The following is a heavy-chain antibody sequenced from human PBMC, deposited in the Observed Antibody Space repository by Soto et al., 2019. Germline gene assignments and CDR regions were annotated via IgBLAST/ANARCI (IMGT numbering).Heavy chain of an antibody. Sequence: QVQLQESGPGLVKPSETLSLTCTGSGASISGFYWSWIRKSAGKGLEWIGRIYATGTTDYNPSLSSRVMTSVATDKKQFSLKLRSVTAEDTAVYYCVRDVPKTLRDCFDPWGPGISVTVSS. J-gene: IGHJ5*02. CDR1: GASISGFY. CDR3: VRDVPKTLRDCFDP. V-gene: IGHV4-4*07. CDR2: IYATGTT. D-gene: IGHD2-2*01.